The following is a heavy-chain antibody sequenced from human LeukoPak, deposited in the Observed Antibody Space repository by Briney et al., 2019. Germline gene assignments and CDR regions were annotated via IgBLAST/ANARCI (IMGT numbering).Heavy chain of an antibody. J-gene: IGHJ5*02. V-gene: IGHV1-46*01. Sequence: ASVKVSCKASGYTFTSYYMHWVRQAPGQGLEWMGIINPSGGSTSYAQKFQGRVIMTRDTSTSTVYMELSSLRSEDTAVYYCARDKFQVVVAATRGFDPWGQGTLVTVSS. D-gene: IGHD2-15*01. CDR1: GYTFTSYY. CDR2: INPSGGST. CDR3: ARDKFQVVVAATRGFDP.